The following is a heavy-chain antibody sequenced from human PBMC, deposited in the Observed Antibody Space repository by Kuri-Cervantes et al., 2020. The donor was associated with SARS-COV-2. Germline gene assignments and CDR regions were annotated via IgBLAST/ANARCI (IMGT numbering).Heavy chain of an antibody. J-gene: IGHJ3*02. D-gene: IGHD3-22*01. CDR3: AKDGDSSGYYADAFDI. CDR2: INPNSGGT. CDR1: GYTFTGYY. V-gene: IGHV1-2*02. Sequence: ASVKVSCKASGYTFTGYYMHWVRQAPGQGLEWMGWINPNSGGTNYAQKFQGRVTMTRDTSISTAYMELSRLRSDDTAVYYCAKDGDSSGYYADAFDIWGQGTMVTVSS.